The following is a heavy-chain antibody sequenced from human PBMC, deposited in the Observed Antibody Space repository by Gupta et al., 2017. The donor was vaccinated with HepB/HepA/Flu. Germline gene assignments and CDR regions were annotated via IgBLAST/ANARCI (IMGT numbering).Heavy chain of an antibody. CDR3: ARDRGFRSRSSAY. V-gene: IGHV3-21*01. D-gene: IGHD6-6*01. Sequence: TLTCVGSGYTFSSHFMNWFRQAPGKGLEWVASISTSGTYVYYEDSLKGRFTISRDNDKNSLSLQMNSLRGDDTAVYVCARDRGFRSRSSAYWGQGTLGTVSS. J-gene: IGHJ1*01. CDR2: ISTSGTYV. CDR1: GYTFSSHF.